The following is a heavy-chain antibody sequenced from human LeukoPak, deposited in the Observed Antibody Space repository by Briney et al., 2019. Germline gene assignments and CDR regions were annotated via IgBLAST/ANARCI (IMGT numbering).Heavy chain of an antibody. J-gene: IGHJ4*02. Sequence: GGSLRLSCAASGFTFGSYSMNWVRQAPGKGLEWVSSISSSSSYIYYADSVKGRFTISRDNAKNSLYLQMNSLRAEDTAVYYCARDLRPSVVVPAAIGYWGQGTLVTVSS. V-gene: IGHV3-21*01. D-gene: IGHD2-2*01. CDR2: ISSSSSYI. CDR1: GFTFGSYS. CDR3: ARDLRPSVVVPAAIGY.